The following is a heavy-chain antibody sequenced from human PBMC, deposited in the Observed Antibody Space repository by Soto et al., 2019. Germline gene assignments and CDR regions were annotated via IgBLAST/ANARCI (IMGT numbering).Heavy chain of an antibody. D-gene: IGHD1-1*01. V-gene: IGHV3-53*01. Sequence: GGSLRLSCAASGLTVSGKKYVAWVRQAPGKGLEWVSALYDVDGSSYSDSVKGRFTTSSDSSKTTAYLQMNDLRPADTAVYYCATWHEREHAYDVWGQGTTVTVSS. CDR2: LYDVDGS. J-gene: IGHJ3*01. CDR1: GLTVSGKKY. CDR3: ATWHEREHAYDV.